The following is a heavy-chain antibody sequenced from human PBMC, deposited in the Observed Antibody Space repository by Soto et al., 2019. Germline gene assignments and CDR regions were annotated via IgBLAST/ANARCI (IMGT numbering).Heavy chain of an antibody. Sequence: SETLSLTCTFSCDSIVSGDNYWSWIRQPPGKGLEWIGFIHSRGSTNYNPSLRSRLIISVDTSKNQFSLTLSSVTAADTAVYYCARIGSYYDNTGFSENAFDVWGQGTMVTVSS. D-gene: IGHD3-10*01. CDR2: IHSRGST. CDR3: ARIGSYYDNTGFSENAFDV. CDR1: CDSIVSGDNY. J-gene: IGHJ3*01. V-gene: IGHV4-30-4*01.